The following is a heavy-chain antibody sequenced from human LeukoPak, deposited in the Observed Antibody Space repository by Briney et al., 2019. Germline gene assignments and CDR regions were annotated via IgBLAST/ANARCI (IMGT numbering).Heavy chain of an antibody. J-gene: IGHJ3*02. Sequence: SETLSLTCTVSGSISSYYWSWIRQPPGKGLEWIGYNYTSGSTNYNPSLKSRVTISVDTSKNQFSLDLSSVTAADTAVYYCARQKCTSSSCLTKNAFDIWGQGTTVTVSS. V-gene: IGHV4-4*09. D-gene: IGHD2-2*01. CDR2: NYTSGST. CDR1: GSISSYY. CDR3: ARQKCTSSSCLTKNAFDI.